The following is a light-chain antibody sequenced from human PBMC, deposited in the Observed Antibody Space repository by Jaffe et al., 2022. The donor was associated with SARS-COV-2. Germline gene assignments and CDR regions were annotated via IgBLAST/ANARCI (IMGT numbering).Light chain of an antibody. V-gene: IGKV3-20*01. CDR1: QSVNSKF. Sequence: EIVLTQSPGTLSLSPGERATLSCRASQSVNSKFLAWYQQKPGQAPRLLIYGASNRATGIPDRFSGSGSGTDFTLTISRLEPEDFAVYYCHQYGTSRTFGQGTKVESK. J-gene: IGKJ1*01. CDR3: HQYGTSRT. CDR2: GAS.